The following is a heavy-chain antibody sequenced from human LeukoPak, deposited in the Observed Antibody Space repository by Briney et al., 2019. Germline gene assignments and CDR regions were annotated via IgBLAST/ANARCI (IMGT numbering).Heavy chain of an antibody. J-gene: IGHJ4*02. CDR1: GFTFSSYS. CDR3: VGVLVVAATFSDY. D-gene: IGHD2-15*01. CDR2: ISSSSSYI. V-gene: IGHV3-21*01. Sequence: PGGSLRPSCAASGFTFSSYSMSWVRQAPGKGLEWVSSISSSSSYIYYADSVKGRFTISRDNAKNSLYQQMNSLRAEDTAVYYCVGVLVVAATFSDYWGQGTLVTVSS.